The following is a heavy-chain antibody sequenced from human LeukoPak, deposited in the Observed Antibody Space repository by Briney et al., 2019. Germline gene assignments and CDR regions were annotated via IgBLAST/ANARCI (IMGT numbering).Heavy chain of an antibody. J-gene: IGHJ4*02. CDR3: ARDPYSSGWYSENDY. D-gene: IGHD6-19*01. V-gene: IGHV3-21*01. CDR2: ISSSSSYI. CDR1: GFTFSSYS. Sequence: GGSLRLSCAASGFTFSSYSMSWVRQAPGKGLEWVSSISSSSSYIYYADSVKGRFTISRDNAKNSLYLQMNSLRAEDTAVYYCARDPYSSGWYSENDYWGQGTLVTVSS.